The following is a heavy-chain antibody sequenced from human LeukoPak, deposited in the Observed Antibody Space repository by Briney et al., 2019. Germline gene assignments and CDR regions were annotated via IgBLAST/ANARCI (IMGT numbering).Heavy chain of an antibody. CDR2: INDSGTI. V-gene: IGHV4-34*01. D-gene: IGHD1-7*01. J-gene: IGHJ6*03. CDR3: ARRWNYGRNYYIDV. Sequence: SETLSLTCAVYGGSFSNYYWSWIRPSPGKGLEWIGEINDSGTINYNPSLMSRVTISVDKSKNQFSLKLSSVTAADTAVYYCARRWNYGRNYYIDVWGKGATVSVSS. CDR1: GGSFSNYY.